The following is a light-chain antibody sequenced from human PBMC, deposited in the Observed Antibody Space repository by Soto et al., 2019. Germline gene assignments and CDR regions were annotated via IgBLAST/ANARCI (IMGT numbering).Light chain of an antibody. Sequence: QSVLTQPASVSGSPGQSITISCTGTSNDIGSYNFVSWYQQHPGKVPKLIIYEGSRPSGVSNRFSGSKSGNTASLTISGLQAEDEADYYCCSYAGTSTLVFGGGTKVTVL. CDR3: CSYAGTSTLV. CDR1: SNDIGSYNF. J-gene: IGLJ3*02. V-gene: IGLV2-23*01. CDR2: EGS.